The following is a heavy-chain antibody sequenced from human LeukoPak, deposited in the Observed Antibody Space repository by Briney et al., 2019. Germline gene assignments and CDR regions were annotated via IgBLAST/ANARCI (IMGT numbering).Heavy chain of an antibody. V-gene: IGHV4-59*01. J-gene: IGHJ4*02. CDR1: GGSISSYY. D-gene: IGHD3-16*01. Sequence: SETLSLTCTVSGGSISSYYWSWIRQPPGKGLEWIGYIYYSGSTNYNPSLKSRVTISVDTSKNQFSLRLSSVTAAETAVYYCAGGTFRRVDYWGQGTLVTVSS. CDR3: AGGTFRRVDY. CDR2: IYYSGST.